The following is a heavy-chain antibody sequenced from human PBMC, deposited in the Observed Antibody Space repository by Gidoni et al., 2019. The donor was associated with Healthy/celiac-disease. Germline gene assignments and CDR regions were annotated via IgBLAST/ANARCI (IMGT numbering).Heavy chain of an antibody. J-gene: IGHJ4*02. CDR3: AKDPVVCSGGSCYSKPFDY. Sequence: VQLLESGGGLVQPGGSMRLSCAASGFTFSSYAMSWVRQAPGKGLEWVAAISVSGGSTYYADAVKGRFTISRDNSKNTLYLQMNSLRAEDTAVYYCAKDPVVCSGGSCYSKPFDYWGQGTLVTVSS. CDR1: GFTFSSYA. CDR2: ISVSGGST. V-gene: IGHV3-23*01. D-gene: IGHD2-15*01.